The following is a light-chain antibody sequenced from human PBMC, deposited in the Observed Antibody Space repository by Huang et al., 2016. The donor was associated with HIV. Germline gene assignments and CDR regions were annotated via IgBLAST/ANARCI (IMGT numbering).Light chain of an antibody. V-gene: IGKV2-29*02. Sequence: DVVVTQTPLSLSVAPGQPASITCKSSQSLLHSNGKTYMYWYLQKQGQSPQRLIYEVARRFSGVSDRFSGSGSGTDFTLKISRVEAEDVGVYYCMQGIHHPRTFGQGTKVEIK. CDR3: MQGIHHPRT. CDR1: QSLLHSNGKTY. CDR2: EVA. J-gene: IGKJ1*01.